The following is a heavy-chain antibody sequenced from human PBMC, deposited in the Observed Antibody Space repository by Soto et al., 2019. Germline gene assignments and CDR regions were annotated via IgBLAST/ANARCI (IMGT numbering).Heavy chain of an antibody. CDR1: GASISSSYY. Sequence: PSETLSLTCTVSGASISSSYYWSWIRQPPGKGLEWIGYIYYSGSTNYNPSLKSRVTISVDTSKNQFSLKLTSVTAADTAVYYCARDKITGLFDYWGQGTLVTVSS. CDR2: IYYSGST. V-gene: IGHV4-59*12. J-gene: IGHJ4*02. D-gene: IGHD2-8*02. CDR3: ARDKITGLFDY.